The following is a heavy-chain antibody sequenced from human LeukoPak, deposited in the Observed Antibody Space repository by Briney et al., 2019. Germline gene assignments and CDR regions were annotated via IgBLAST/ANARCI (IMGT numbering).Heavy chain of an antibody. Sequence: SETLSLTCTVSGGSISSYYWSWIRQPPGKGLEWIGYIYYSGSTNYNPSLKSRVTISVDTSKNQFSLKLSSVTAADTAVYYCARGIAVASLGDWGQGTLVTVSS. CDR3: ARGIAVASLGD. D-gene: IGHD6-19*01. CDR2: IYYSGST. CDR1: GGSISSYY. J-gene: IGHJ4*02. V-gene: IGHV4-59*01.